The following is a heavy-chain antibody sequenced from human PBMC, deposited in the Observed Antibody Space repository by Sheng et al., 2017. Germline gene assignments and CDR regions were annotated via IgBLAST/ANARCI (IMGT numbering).Heavy chain of an antibody. Sequence: QVQLVQSGAEVKKPGASVKVSCKASGYTFTNYGVSWVRQSPRQGLEWMGWISASNGNTNYAQKLQGRVTMTTDTSTRTAYMELRSLRSDDTAVYYCARLGAQKRWLQFFDYWGQGTLVTVSS. CDR1: GYTFTNYG. J-gene: IGHJ4*02. D-gene: IGHD5-12*01. CDR3: ARLGAQKRWLQFFDY. V-gene: IGHV1-18*01. CDR2: ISASNGNT.